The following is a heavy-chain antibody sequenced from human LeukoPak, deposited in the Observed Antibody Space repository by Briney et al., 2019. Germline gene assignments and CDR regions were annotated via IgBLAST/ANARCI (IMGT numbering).Heavy chain of an antibody. Sequence: GGSLRLSCAASGFTFSSYGMHWVRQAPGKGLEWVAVIWYDGSNKYYADSVKGRFTISRDNSKNTLYLQMNGLRAEDTAVYYCAREDGYCSGGNCYSYFDSWGQGTLVTVSS. V-gene: IGHV3-33*01. CDR1: GFTFSSYG. J-gene: IGHJ4*02. CDR3: AREDGYCSGGNCYSYFDS. D-gene: IGHD2-15*01. CDR2: IWYDGSNK.